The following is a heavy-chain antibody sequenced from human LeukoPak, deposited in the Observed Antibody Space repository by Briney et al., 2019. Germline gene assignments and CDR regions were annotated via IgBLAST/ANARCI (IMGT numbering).Heavy chain of an antibody. D-gene: IGHD5-24*01. V-gene: IGHV3-30*01. CDR3: FMGVPIEMATIPFDD. CDR1: GFTFSSYA. CDR2: ISYDGSNK. Sequence: GGSLRLSCAASGFTFSSYAMHWVRQAPGKGLEWVAVISYDGSNKYYADSVKGRFTISRDNSKNTLYLQMNSLRAEDTAVYYCFMGVPIEMATIPFDDWGQGTLVTVSS. J-gene: IGHJ4*02.